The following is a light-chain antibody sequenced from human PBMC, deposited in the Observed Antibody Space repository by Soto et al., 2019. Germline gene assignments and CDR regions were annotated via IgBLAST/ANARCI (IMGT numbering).Light chain of an antibody. J-gene: IGLJ1*01. Sequence: QDVLTQPPSASVTPGQRVTISCSGSSSNIGSNYVYWYQQLPGTAPKLLIYRNNQRPSGVPDRFSGSKSGTSASLAISGLRSEDEADYYCAAWDDSLSGAYVFGTGTKVTVL. V-gene: IGLV1-47*01. CDR1: SSNIGSNY. CDR2: RNN. CDR3: AAWDDSLSGAYV.